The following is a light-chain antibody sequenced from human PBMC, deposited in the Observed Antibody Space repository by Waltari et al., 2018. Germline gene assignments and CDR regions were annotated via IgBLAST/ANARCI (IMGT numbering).Light chain of an antibody. CDR3: AAWYDSLNGL. Sequence: QSVLTQPPSASGTPGQTVTISCSGSSSNIGTNAVHWYQQLPGTAPRLLIFNNDQRLAGVTDRFSASKSGTSASLAISGLQSEDEADYYCAAWYDSLNGLFGGGTKLTVL. CDR1: SSNIGTNA. CDR2: NND. V-gene: IGLV1-44*01. J-gene: IGLJ3*02.